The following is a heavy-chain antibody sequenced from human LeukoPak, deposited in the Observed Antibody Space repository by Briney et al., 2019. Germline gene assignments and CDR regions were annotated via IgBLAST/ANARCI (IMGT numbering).Heavy chain of an antibody. CDR1: GVTFSTYW. CDR2: IKQDGSHK. CDR3: VREEGY. V-gene: IGHV3-7*01. J-gene: IGHJ4*02. Sequence: PGGSLRLSCAASGVTFSTYWMYWVRQAPGKGLEWVANIKQDGSHKYYVDSVKGRFTISRDNAKNSLYLQMNSLRVEDTAVYYCVREEGYWGQGTLVTVSS.